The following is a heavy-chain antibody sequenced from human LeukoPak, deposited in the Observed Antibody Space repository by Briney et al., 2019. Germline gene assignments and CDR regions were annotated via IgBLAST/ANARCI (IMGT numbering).Heavy chain of an antibody. Sequence: GGSLRLSCAASGFTFSSYSMNWVRQAPGKGLEWVSYISSSSSTIYYADSVKGRFTISRDNAKSSLYLQMNSLRAEDTAVYYCAKLRMSGSHPGDYWGQGTLVTVSS. D-gene: IGHD1-26*01. J-gene: IGHJ4*02. CDR3: AKLRMSGSHPGDY. CDR1: GFTFSSYS. V-gene: IGHV3-48*01. CDR2: ISSSSSTI.